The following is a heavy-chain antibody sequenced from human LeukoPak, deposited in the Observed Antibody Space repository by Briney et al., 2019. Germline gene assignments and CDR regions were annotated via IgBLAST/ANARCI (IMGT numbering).Heavy chain of an antibody. CDR3: ARGRSTGYPYYFEY. D-gene: IGHD5-12*01. Sequence: ASMKVSCKASGYTFTSYDINWVRQATGQGLEWMGWMNPNSGSTGYAQKFQGRVTITRNTSISTAYMGLSGLRSEDTAVYYCARGRSTGYPYYFEYWGQGTLVTVSS. CDR1: GYTFTSYD. V-gene: IGHV1-8*03. J-gene: IGHJ4*02. CDR2: MNPNSGST.